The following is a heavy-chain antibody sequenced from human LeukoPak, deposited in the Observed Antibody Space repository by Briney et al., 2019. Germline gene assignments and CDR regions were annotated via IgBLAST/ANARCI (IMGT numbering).Heavy chain of an antibody. CDR2: INHSGST. CDR3: ARLRVWYDFWSGPSDAFDI. Sequence: PSETLSLTCAVYGGSFSGYYWSWIRQPPGKGLEWIGGINHSGSTNYNPSLKSRVTISVDTSKNQFSLKLSSVTAADTAVYYCARLRVWYDFWSGPSDAFDIWGQGTTVTVSS. J-gene: IGHJ3*02. V-gene: IGHV4-34*01. D-gene: IGHD3-3*01. CDR1: GGSFSGYY.